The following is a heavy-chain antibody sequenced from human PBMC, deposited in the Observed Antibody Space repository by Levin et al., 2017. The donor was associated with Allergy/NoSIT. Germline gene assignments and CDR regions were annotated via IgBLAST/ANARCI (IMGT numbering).Heavy chain of an antibody. V-gene: IGHV4-34*01. CDR1: GGSFSGYY. CDR3: ARGVRLLWFRELLRGANWFDP. D-gene: IGHD3-10*01. CDR2: INHSGST. J-gene: IGHJ5*02. Sequence: SQTLSLTCAVYGGSFSGYYWSWIRQPPGKGLEWIGEINHSGSTNYNPSLKSRVTISVDTSKNQFSLKLSSVTAADTAVYYCARGVRLLWFRELLRGANWFDPWGQGTLVTVSS.